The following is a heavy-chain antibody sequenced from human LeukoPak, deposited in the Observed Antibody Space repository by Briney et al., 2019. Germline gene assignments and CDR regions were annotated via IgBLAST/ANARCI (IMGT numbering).Heavy chain of an antibody. CDR2: MLHSGDT. Sequence: PSETLSLTCTVSGDSITSINWWSWVRQPPGKGLEWIGEMLHSGDTNYNPSLRSRVTFSVDKSKNQFSLKLSSVTAADTAVYYCATVLWDDSGDYDPENYTYGMDVWGRGTTVIVSS. J-gene: IGHJ6*02. CDR1: GDSITSINW. D-gene: IGHD4-17*01. CDR3: ATVLWDDSGDYDPENYTYGMDV. V-gene: IGHV4-4*02.